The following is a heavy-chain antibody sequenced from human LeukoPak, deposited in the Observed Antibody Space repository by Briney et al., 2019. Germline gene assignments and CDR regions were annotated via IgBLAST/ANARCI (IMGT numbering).Heavy chain of an antibody. J-gene: IGHJ4*02. Sequence: GGSLRLSCAASGFTFRNYWMGWVRQAPGKGLEWVATIGNTETFYADSVTGRFTISRDNSKNTVNLQMNRLRVEDTAIYYCAKDWIQFNRVFDCFDSWGQGTLVTVSS. CDR1: GFTFRNYW. V-gene: IGHV3-23*01. CDR3: AKDWIQFNRVFDCFDS. CDR2: IGNTET. D-gene: IGHD5-18*01.